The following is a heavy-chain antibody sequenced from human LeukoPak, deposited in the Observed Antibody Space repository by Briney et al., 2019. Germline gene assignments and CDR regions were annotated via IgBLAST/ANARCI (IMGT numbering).Heavy chain of an antibody. V-gene: IGHV4-34*01. Sequence: SETLSLTCAVYGGSFSGYYWSWIRQPPGKGLEWIGEINHSGSTNYNPSLKSRVTISVDTSKNQFSLKLSSVTAADTAVYYCARGERSNVDIVATSPFGIFDYWGQGTLVTVSS. J-gene: IGHJ4*02. D-gene: IGHD5-12*01. CDR2: INHSGST. CDR1: GGSFSGYY. CDR3: ARGERSNVDIVATSPFGIFDY.